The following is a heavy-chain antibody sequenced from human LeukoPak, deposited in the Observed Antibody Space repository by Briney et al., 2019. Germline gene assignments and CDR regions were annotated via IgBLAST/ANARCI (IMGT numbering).Heavy chain of an antibody. J-gene: IGHJ4*02. Sequence: AGGSLRLSCAASGFPFSSYSMNWVRQAPGEGLEWVSYTSSSRTTSYADSVKGRFTISRDNAKDSLYLQMNSLRAEDTAVYYCARDLEGSGSFYRPSYDYWGQGTLVTVSS. D-gene: IGHD3-10*01. CDR1: GFPFSSYS. CDR2: TSSSRTT. V-gene: IGHV3-48*01. CDR3: ARDLEGSGSFYRPSYDY.